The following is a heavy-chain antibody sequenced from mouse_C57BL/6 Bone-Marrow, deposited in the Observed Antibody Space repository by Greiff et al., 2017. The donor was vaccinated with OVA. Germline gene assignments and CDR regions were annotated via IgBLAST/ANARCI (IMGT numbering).Heavy chain of an antibody. CDR2: INPNNGGT. V-gene: IGHV1-26*01. CDR1: GYTFTDYY. CDR3: ARWVYYFDY. Sequence: EVQLQQSGPELVKPGASVKISCKASGYTFTDYYMNWVKQSPGKSLEWIGDINPNNGGTSYNQKFKGKATLTVDKSSSTAYMELRSLTSEDSAVYYCARWVYYFDYWGQGTTLTVSS. J-gene: IGHJ2*01.